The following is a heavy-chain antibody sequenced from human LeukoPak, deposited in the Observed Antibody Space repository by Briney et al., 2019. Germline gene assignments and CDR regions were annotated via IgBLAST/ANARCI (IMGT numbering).Heavy chain of an antibody. CDR1: GGSFNSYA. D-gene: IGHD6-13*01. J-gene: IGHJ5*02. Sequence: GASVKVSCKASGGSFNSYAFSWVRQAPGQGLEWMGGFIPIFGTTKYAQKFQGRVTITADESTSTAYMELSSLRSEDTAVYYCADLSIAAGRNWFDPWGQGTLVTVSS. V-gene: IGHV1-69*13. CDR2: FIPIFGTT. CDR3: ADLSIAAGRNWFDP.